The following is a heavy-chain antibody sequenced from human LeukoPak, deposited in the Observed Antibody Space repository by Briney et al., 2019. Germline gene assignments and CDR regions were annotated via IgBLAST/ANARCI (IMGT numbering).Heavy chain of an antibody. CDR1: GYTFTAYY. CDR2: IDPNSGDT. CDR3: ANFVVIPAAMYRVAY. J-gene: IGHJ4*02. Sequence: ASVKVSCKASGYTFTAYYIHWVRQAPGQGLEWMGWIDPNSGDTKYVEKFQGRVTMTRDTSISTAYMELSRLRSDDTAVYYCANFVVIPAAMYRVAYWGQGTLVTVSS. D-gene: IGHD2-2*01. V-gene: IGHV1-2*02.